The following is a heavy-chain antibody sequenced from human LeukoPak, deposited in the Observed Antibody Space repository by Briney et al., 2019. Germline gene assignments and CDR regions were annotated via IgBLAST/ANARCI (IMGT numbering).Heavy chain of an antibody. CDR1: GYTFTSYG. CDR2: ISAYNGNT. V-gene: IGHV1-18*01. J-gene: IGHJ4*02. CDR3: ARFSRYGDHFDY. D-gene: IGHD4-17*01. Sequence: ASVKVSCKASGYTFTSYGISWVRQAPGQGLEWMGWISAYNGNTNYAQKLQGRFTMTTDTSTSTAYMELRSLRSDDTAVYYCARFSRYGDHFDYWGQGTLVTVSS.